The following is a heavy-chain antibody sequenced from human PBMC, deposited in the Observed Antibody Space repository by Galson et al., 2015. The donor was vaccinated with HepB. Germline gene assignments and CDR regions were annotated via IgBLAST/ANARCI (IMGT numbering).Heavy chain of an antibody. CDR3: AKDSRIYRYSSVWADVDY. D-gene: IGHD6-19*01. V-gene: IGHV1-18*01. CDR2: ISAYNGNT. Sequence: SVKVSCKASGYTFTSYGISWVRQAPGQGLEWMSWISAYNGNTNYAQKLKGRVTMTTDTSTSTAYMELRSLRSDDTAVYYCAKDSRIYRYSSVWADVDYWGQGTLVTVSS. CDR1: GYTFTSYG. J-gene: IGHJ4*02.